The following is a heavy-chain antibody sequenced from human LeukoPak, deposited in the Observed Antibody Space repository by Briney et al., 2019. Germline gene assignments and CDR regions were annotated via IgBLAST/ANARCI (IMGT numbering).Heavy chain of an antibody. V-gene: IGHV1-2*02. J-gene: IGHJ3*02. CDR1: GYTFTGYY. Sequence: ASVKVSCKASGYTFTGYYMHWVRQAPGQGLEWMGWINPNSGGTNYAQKFQGRVTMTRDTSISTAYMELSRLRSDDTAVYYCARDFSGSGRHGAAFDIWGQGTMVTVSS. CDR2: INPNSGGT. CDR3: ARDFSGSGRHGAAFDI. D-gene: IGHD6-19*01.